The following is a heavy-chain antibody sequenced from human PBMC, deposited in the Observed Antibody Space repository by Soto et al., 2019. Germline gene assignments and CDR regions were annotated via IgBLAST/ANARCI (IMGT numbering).Heavy chain of an antibody. CDR2: IYPGDSDT. CDR3: ARQKLWMATINNDAFVV. V-gene: IGHV5-51*01. J-gene: IGHJ3*01. Sequence: GESLKISCRGSGYTFNTYWIGWVRQMPGKGLEWMGFIYPGDSDTTYSPSFQGQVTISVDKSISTAYLQWSSLKVSDTAIYYCARQKLWMATINNDAFVVWGQGTKVTVSS. CDR1: GYTFNTYW. D-gene: IGHD2-21*01.